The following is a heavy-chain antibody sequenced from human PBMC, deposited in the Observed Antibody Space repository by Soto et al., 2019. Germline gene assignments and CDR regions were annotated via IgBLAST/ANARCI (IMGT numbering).Heavy chain of an antibody. V-gene: IGHV4-4*02. CDR2: IYHSGST. J-gene: IGHJ4*02. CDR1: GGSIISSNW. D-gene: IGHD3-10*01. CDR3: ASKGVRGVISPFDY. Sequence: QVQLQESGPGLVKPSGTLSLTCAVSGGSIISSNWWSWVRQPPGKGLEWIGEIYHSGSTNYNPSLKSRVTISVDKSKNQFSLKLSSVTAADTAVYYCASKGVRGVISPFDYWGQGTLVTVSS.